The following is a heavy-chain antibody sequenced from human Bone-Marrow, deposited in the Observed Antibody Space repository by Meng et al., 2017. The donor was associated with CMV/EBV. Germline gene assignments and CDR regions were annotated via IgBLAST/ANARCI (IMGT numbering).Heavy chain of an antibody. J-gene: IGHJ3*02. CDR3: ARETLVHAFDI. V-gene: IGHV4-59*12. D-gene: IGHD6-6*01. CDR2: IYYSGST. Sequence: GSLRLSCTVSGGSIRSYYWSWIRQPPGKGLEWIGYIYYSGSTNYNPYLKSRVTTSVDTSKNQFSLKLSSVTAADTAVYYCARETLVHAFDIWGQGTMVTVSS. CDR1: GGSIRSYY.